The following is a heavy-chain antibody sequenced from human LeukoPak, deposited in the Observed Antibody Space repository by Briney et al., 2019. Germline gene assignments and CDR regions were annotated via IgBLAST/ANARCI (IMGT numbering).Heavy chain of an antibody. CDR2: IYTSGSN. CDR1: GGSLSSGSYY. Sequence: PSQTLSLTCTVSGGSLSSGSYYWIWIRQPAGKGLEWIGRIYTSGSNNYNPSLKSRVTISLDTSKNQFSLKLSSVTAADTAVYYCARDAPTAYCIGGTCYFDYWGQGTLVTVSS. J-gene: IGHJ4*02. CDR3: ARDAPTAYCIGGTCYFDY. V-gene: IGHV4-61*02. D-gene: IGHD2-15*01.